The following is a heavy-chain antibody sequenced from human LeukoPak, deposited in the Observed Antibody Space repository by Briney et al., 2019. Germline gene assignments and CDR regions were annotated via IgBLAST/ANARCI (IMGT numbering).Heavy chain of an antibody. J-gene: IGHJ6*02. V-gene: IGHV1-69*04. CDR1: GGTFSSYA. CDR2: IIPILGIA. Sequence: SVKVSCKASGGTFSSYAISWVRQAPGQGLEWMGRIIPILGIANYAQKFQGRVTITADKSTSTAYMELSSLRSEDTAVYYCARGSKRTLSPPTYYYYGMDVWGQGTTVTVSS. D-gene: IGHD6-25*01. CDR3: ARGSKRTLSPPTYYYYGMDV.